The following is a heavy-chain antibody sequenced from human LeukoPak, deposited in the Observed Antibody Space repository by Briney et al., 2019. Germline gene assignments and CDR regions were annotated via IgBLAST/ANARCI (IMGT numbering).Heavy chain of an antibody. CDR2: ISNSGTTM. D-gene: IGHD3-10*01. CDR1: GFTFSNYY. V-gene: IGHV3-11*01. CDR3: ARALAGFSFDP. J-gene: IGHJ5*02. Sequence: GGSLRLSCAASGFTFSNYYMSWIRQAPGKGLEWVSYISNSGTTMYYADSVKGRFTISRDNAKNSLYLQMNSLRAEDTAMYYCARALAGFSFDPWGQGTLVTVSS.